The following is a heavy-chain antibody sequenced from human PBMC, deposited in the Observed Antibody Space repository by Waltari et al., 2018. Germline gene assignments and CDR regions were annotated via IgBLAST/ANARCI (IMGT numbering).Heavy chain of an antibody. CDR3: ARGVTTVEY. D-gene: IGHD2-21*02. CDR1: GFTFTNHW. V-gene: IGHV3-7*04. J-gene: IGHJ4*02. Sequence: EVQLVESGGGLVQTGGSLRRSCSGSGFTFTNHWMGWVRQAPGKGPEWVASIKQDGSEKYYVDSMKGRFTISRDNAKNSLSLQMDSLRAEDTAVYFCARGVTTVEYWGQGTLVTVSS. CDR2: IKQDGSEK.